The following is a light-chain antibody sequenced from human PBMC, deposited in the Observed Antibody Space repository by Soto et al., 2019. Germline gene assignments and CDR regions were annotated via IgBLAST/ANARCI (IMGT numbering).Light chain of an antibody. CDR2: GAS. CDR1: QSVSSN. V-gene: IGKV3-15*01. J-gene: IGKJ1*01. Sequence: EIVMTQSPATLSVSPGERATLSCRASQSVSSNLAWYQQKPVQAPRLLIYGASTRATGIPARFSGSGSGTEFTLTISSLQPDDYATYYCQQYQTFWTFGQGTKVDIK. CDR3: QQYQTFWT.